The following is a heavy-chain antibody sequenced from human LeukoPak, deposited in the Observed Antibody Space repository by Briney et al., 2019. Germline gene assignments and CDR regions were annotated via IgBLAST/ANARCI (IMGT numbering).Heavy chain of an antibody. CDR2: IKEDGSEK. Sequence: GGSLRLSCAASGFIFSSYWMAWVRQAPGKGLEWVANIKEDGSEKNYVDSVKGRFTISRDNAKNSLYLQMNSLRAEDTAVYYCARAGNTRFDYWGQGTLSPSPQ. D-gene: IGHD2/OR15-2a*01. V-gene: IGHV3-7*03. CDR1: GFIFSSYW. CDR3: ARAGNTRFDY. J-gene: IGHJ4*02.